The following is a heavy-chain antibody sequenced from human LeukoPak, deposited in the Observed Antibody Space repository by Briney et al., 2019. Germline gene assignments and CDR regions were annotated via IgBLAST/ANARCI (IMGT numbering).Heavy chain of an antibody. CDR2: ITGSGGST. Sequence: QPGGSLRLSCAASGFTFSSYAMSWVRQAPGKGLEWVSGITGSGGSTYYADSVKGRFTSSRENSKNTLYLQMNSLRAEDTAVYYCAKERVGTMGYYFDYWGQGTLVTVSS. V-gene: IGHV3-23*01. D-gene: IGHD1-26*01. J-gene: IGHJ4*02. CDR3: AKERVGTMGYYFDY. CDR1: GFTFSSYA.